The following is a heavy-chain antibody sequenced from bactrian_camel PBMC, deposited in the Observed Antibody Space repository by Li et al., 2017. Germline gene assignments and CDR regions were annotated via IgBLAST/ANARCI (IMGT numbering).Heavy chain of an antibody. Sequence: VQLVESGGGSVQVGGSLTLTCVVSGYTDDGTCTGWFRQAGKEREGVAALYAGFGITYYSNSVEGRFTISQDNANTVYLQMDSLEPEDTAMYFCAAKAHYCSQWNAYNYWGQGTQVTVS. V-gene: IGHV3S40*01. D-gene: IGHD3*01. CDR1: GYTDDGTC. CDR2: LYAGFGIT. J-gene: IGHJ4*01. CDR3: AAKAHYCSQWNAYNY.